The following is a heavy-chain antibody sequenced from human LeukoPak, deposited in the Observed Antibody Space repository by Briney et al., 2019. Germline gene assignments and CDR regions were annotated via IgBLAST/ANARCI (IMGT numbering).Heavy chain of an antibody. CDR1: GFTFSSYA. Sequence: GGSLRLSCAASGFTFSSYAITWVRQAPGKGLEWVSAVSSNGAKTYYADSVKGRFTISRDNYKNMVFLQMNSLRAEDTAVYYCGKEERRVITPGLDYWGQGTLVTVSS. D-gene: IGHD4-23*01. CDR3: GKEERRVITPGLDY. V-gene: IGHV3-23*01. CDR2: VSSNGAKT. J-gene: IGHJ4*02.